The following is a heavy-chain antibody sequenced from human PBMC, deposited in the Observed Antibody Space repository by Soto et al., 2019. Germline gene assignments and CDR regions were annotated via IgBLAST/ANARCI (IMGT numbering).Heavy chain of an antibody. Sequence: GGSLRLSCAASGFTFISYGMHWVRQAPGKGLEWVAVIWYDGSNKYYADSVKGRFTISRDNAKNSLYLQMNSLRDEDTAVYYCARDRPPDSLWGQGTLVTVSS. V-gene: IGHV3-33*01. CDR3: ARDRPPDSL. CDR2: IWYDGSNK. J-gene: IGHJ4*02. CDR1: GFTFISYG.